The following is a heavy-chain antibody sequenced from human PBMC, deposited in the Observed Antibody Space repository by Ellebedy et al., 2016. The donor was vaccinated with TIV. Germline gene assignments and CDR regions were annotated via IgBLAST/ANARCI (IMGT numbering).Heavy chain of an antibody. D-gene: IGHD2-8*02. V-gene: IGHV3-11*06. J-gene: IGHJ4*02. Sequence: GESLKISCVASGFPFSDYYMSWLRQAPGKGLEWVSTISTSSSYTKCADSVKGRFTDSRDDAKNSLYLHMNSLKAEDTAVYYCVRTGRPWFDYWGQGTLVTVSS. CDR1: GFPFSDYY. CDR3: VRTGRPWFDY. CDR2: ISTSSSYT.